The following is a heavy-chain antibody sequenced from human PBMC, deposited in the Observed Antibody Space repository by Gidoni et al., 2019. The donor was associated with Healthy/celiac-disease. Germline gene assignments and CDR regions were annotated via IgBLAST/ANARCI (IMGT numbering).Heavy chain of an antibody. V-gene: IGHV3-23*01. J-gene: IGHJ3*01. CDR3: TRDGKFRTDGFDV. CDR2: ISPAGGSP. Sequence: EGQLLASGGGSGQQGGALRLSGAVSGCTFSNYAMYWVSQAPGQGLAWVSAISPAGGSPYYADSVKGRFTISRDNSRSTLFLEMNNLRAEDTAVYYCTRDGKFRTDGFDVWGPGSMVTVSS. D-gene: IGHD1-26*01. CDR1: GCTFSNYA.